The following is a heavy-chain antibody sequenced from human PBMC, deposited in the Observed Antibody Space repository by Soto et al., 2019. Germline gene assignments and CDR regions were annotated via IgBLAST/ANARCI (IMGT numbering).Heavy chain of an antibody. V-gene: IGHV1-3*05. CDR2: INAGNGNT. CDR1: GYTFTSYA. CDR3: ARDPSYYGMDV. J-gene: IGHJ6*02. Sequence: QVQLVQSGAEEKKPGASVKVSCKASGYTFTSYAMHWVRQAPGQRLEWMGWINAGNGNTKYSQKFQGRVTITRDTSASTAYMELSTLRSEDTAVYYCARDPSYYGMDVWGQGTTVTVSS.